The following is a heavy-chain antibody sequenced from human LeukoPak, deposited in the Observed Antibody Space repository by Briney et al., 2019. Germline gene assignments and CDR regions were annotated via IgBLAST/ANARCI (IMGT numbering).Heavy chain of an antibody. CDR1: GYTFTGYW. J-gene: IGHJ4*02. D-gene: IGHD4-23*01. V-gene: IGHV5-51*01. Sequence: GESLKISCKSSGYTFTGYWIGWVRQMPGKGLEWMGIISPGDSDTRYSPSFQGQVTMSADKSINTAYLQWGSLKASDTAMSYCARGRGATVITNFDYWGQGTLVTVSS. CDR2: ISPGDSDT. CDR3: ARGRGATVITNFDY.